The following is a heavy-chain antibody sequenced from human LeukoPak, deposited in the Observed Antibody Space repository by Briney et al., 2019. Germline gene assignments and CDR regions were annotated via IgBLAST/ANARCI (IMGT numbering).Heavy chain of an antibody. D-gene: IGHD3-22*01. V-gene: IGHV1-69*13. CDR2: IIPIFGTA. CDR3: ARERRVYYDSSGYYPNSGFDY. CDR1: GGTFSSYA. Sequence: ASVKVSCKASGGTFSSYAISWVRQAPGQGLEWTGGIIPIFGTANYAQKFQGRVTITADESTSTAYMELSSLRSEDTAVYYCARERRVYYDSSGYYPNSGFDYWGQGTLVTVSS. J-gene: IGHJ4*02.